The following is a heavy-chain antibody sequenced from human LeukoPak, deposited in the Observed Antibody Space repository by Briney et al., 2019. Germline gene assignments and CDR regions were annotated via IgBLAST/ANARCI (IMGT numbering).Heavy chain of an antibody. D-gene: IGHD4-17*01. V-gene: IGHV3-33*06. J-gene: IGHJ4*02. CDR3: AKEGDNYGDYVGAFDI. CDR2: IWYDGNNK. Sequence: PGGSLRLSCAASGFIFSRHGMHWVRQAPGKGLEWVAVIWYDGNNKYYADSVKGRFTISRDNSKNTLYLQMNSLRAEDTAVYYCAKEGDNYGDYVGAFDIWSQGTLVTVSS. CDR1: GFIFSRHG.